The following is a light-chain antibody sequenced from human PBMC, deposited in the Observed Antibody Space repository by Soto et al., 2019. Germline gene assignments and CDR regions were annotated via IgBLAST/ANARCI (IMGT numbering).Light chain of an antibody. Sequence: QSALTQPPSVSGSPGQSVTISCTGISSDVGTFNRVSWYQQPPGTAPKLMIYEVSHRPSGVPDRFSGSKSGNTASLTISGLQAEDEADYYCSSYTSSGTFVVFGGGTKLTVL. CDR3: SSYTSSGTFVV. CDR2: EVS. V-gene: IGLV2-18*02. J-gene: IGLJ2*01. CDR1: SSDVGTFNR.